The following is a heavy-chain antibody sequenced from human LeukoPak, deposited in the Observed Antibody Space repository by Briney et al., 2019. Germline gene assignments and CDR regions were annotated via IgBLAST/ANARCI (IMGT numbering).Heavy chain of an antibody. V-gene: IGHV5-51*01. J-gene: IGHJ4*02. Sequence: GVSLKISCKESGYRVSSYWIAWVRQMPRKGLEWMRVIYPGTSDTRYSPSFQGQVTMSADKSISTAYMQWSSLKASDTAMYYCARPQDGCSSVTCLYYLDYWGQGTLVTVSS. CDR1: GYRVSSYW. CDR3: ARPQDGCSSVTCLYYLDY. CDR2: IYPGTSDT. D-gene: IGHD2-2*01.